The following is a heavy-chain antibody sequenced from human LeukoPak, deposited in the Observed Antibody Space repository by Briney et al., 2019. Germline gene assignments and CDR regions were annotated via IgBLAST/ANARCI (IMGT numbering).Heavy chain of an antibody. CDR2: IYYSGTS. Sequence: PSETLSLTCTVSGGSISSYYWSWIRQPPGKGLEWIAYIYYSGTSNYNPSLKGRVTISVDASKNQFSLKLSSLTAADTAVYYCARDVIVATIGVPDLDYYYGMDVWGQGTTVTVSS. CDR1: GGSISSYY. J-gene: IGHJ6*02. CDR3: ARDVIVATIGVPDLDYYYGMDV. V-gene: IGHV4-59*12. D-gene: IGHD5-12*01.